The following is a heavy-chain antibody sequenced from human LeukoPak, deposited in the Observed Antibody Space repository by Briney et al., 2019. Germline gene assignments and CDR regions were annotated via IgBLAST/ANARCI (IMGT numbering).Heavy chain of an antibody. J-gene: IGHJ1*01. CDR1: GFTSSA. CDR3: AKISTSTNCCLEGSHH. V-gene: IGHV3-30-3*02. D-gene: IGHD2-2*01. CDR2: ISYDGNNK. Sequence: GRSLRLSCAASGFTSSAMHWVRQAPGKGLEWVAVISYDGNNKYYADSVKGRFTVSRDNSNNTLYLQMNSLRPEDTAVYYCAKISTSTNCCLEGSHHWGQGTLVTVSS.